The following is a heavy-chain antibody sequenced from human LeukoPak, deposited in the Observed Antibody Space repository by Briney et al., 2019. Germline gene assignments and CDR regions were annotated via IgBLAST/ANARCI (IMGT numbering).Heavy chain of an antibody. CDR2: INNDGSDT. Sequence: GGSLGPPCAASGFSFADSWMHWVRQAPGKGLVWVSRINNDGSDTRYADSVRGRFTISRDNAKNTLYLQMNSLRAEDTAVYYCARVSGLGMNEYYQHWGQGTLVTVPS. J-gene: IGHJ1*01. V-gene: IGHV3-74*01. D-gene: IGHD3-10*01. CDR3: ARVSGLGMNEYYQH. CDR1: GFSFADSW.